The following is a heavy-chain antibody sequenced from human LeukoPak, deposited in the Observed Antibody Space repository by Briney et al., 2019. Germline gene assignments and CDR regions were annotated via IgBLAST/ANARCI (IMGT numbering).Heavy chain of an antibody. D-gene: IGHD3-10*01. Sequence: ASVKVSCKASGYTFTNYAISWVRQAPGQGLEWMGWISAHNANTNYAQKLQGRVTMTTDTSTSTAYMELRSLRSDDTAVYFCARTFMFVREGWFAEEGPSNFDYWGQGTLVTVSS. CDR2: ISAHNANT. V-gene: IGHV1-18*01. J-gene: IGHJ4*02. CDR3: ARTFMFVREGWFAEEGPSNFDY. CDR1: GYTFTNYA.